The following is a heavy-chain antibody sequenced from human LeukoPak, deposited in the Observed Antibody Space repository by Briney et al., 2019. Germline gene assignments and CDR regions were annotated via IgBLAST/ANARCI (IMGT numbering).Heavy chain of an antibody. CDR3: ARNPGYYGMDV. V-gene: IGHV3-53*01. J-gene: IGHJ6*04. CDR1: GFTVSSNY. Sequence: GGSLRLSCAASGFTVSSNYMSWVRQAPGKGLEWVSVIYSGGSTYYSDSVKGRFTISRDNSKNTLYLQKNSLRAEDTAVYYCARNPGYYGMDVWGEGTTVSVSS. CDR2: IYSGGST.